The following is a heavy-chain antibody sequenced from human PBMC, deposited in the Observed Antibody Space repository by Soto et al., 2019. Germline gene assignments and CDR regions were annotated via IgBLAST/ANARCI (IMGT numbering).Heavy chain of an antibody. D-gene: IGHD5-18*01. Sequence: GGSLRLSCAASGFTVSSNYMSWVRQAPGKGLEWVSVIYSGGSTYYADSVKGRFTISRDNSKNTPYLQMNSLRAEDTAVYYCARERGYSYGYDYYYGMDVWGQGTTVTVSS. J-gene: IGHJ6*02. CDR3: ARERGYSYGYDYYYGMDV. CDR2: IYSGGST. CDR1: GFTVSSNY. V-gene: IGHV3-66*01.